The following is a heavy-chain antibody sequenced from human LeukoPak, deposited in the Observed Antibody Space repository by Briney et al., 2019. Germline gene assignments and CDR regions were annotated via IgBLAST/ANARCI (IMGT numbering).Heavy chain of an antibody. CDR3: ARGMGDGILDS. D-gene: IGHD5-24*01. V-gene: IGHV3-33*01. CDR1: GFTFSSYG. J-gene: IGHJ4*02. CDR2: IWYDGSNK. Sequence: GESLRLSCAASGFTFSSYGMHWVRQAPGKGLEWVAVIWYDGSNKYYADSVKGRFTISRDNSKNTLYLQMNSLRAEDTAVYYCARGMGDGILDSWGQGTLVTVSS.